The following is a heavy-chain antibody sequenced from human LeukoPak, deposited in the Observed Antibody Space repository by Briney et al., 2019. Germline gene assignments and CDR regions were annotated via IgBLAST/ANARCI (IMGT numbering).Heavy chain of an antibody. V-gene: IGHV5-51*01. Sequence: GESLKISCKHSEYGFPNYCIGWVRQMPGKGLEWMGIIYPDDSDTRYSPSFQGQVTVSADRSINTAYLQWSSLKAADTAMYYCARSGSSSWYSLFDYWGQGTLVTVSS. CDR1: EYGFPNYC. D-gene: IGHD6-13*01. CDR3: ARSGSSSWYSLFDY. J-gene: IGHJ4*02. CDR2: IYPDDSDT.